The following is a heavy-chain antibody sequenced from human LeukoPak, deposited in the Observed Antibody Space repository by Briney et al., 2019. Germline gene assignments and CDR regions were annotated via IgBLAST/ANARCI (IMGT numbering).Heavy chain of an antibody. J-gene: IGHJ6*03. CDR3: AREAGYGDYGVGYYYYMDV. Sequence: SETLSLTCTVSGGSISSGSYYWSWIRQPAGKGLEWIGRIYTSGSTNYNPSLKSRVTISVDTSKNQFSLKLSSVTAADTAVYYCAREAGYGDYGVGYYYYMDVWGKGTTVTVSS. D-gene: IGHD4-17*01. CDR1: GGSISSGSYY. CDR2: IYTSGST. V-gene: IGHV4-61*02.